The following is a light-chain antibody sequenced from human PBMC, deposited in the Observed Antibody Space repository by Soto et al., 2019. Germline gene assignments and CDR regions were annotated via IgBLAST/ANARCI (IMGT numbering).Light chain of an antibody. V-gene: IGKV3-20*01. CDR1: QSVSSSY. CDR3: QQYCSSPPIT. Sequence: EIVLTQSPGTLSLSPGERATLSCRASQSVSSSYLAWFQQKPGQAPSLLIYGASSGATGIPDRFSGSGSGTDFTLTISRLEPEDFAVYYCQQYCSSPPITFGQGTRLEIK. CDR2: GAS. J-gene: IGKJ5*01.